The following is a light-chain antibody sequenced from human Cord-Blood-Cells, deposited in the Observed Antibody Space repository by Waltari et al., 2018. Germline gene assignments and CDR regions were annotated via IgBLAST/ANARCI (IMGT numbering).Light chain of an antibody. Sequence: QSALTQPRSVSGSPGQSVTLSCTGTSSDVGGYNYVSWYRQHPGKAPKLMIYDVSKRPSGVPDRFSGSKSGNTASLTISGLQAEDEADYYCCSYAGSYTLVFGGGTKLTVL. CDR2: DVS. CDR3: CSYAGSYTLV. CDR1: SSDVGGYNY. V-gene: IGLV2-11*01. J-gene: IGLJ3*02.